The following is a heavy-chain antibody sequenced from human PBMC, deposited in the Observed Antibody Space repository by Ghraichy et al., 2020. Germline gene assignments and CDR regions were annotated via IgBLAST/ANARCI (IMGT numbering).Heavy chain of an antibody. CDR3: AKGLRKITTFDH. CDR2: IISGSGAST. CDR1: GFTFTTYA. J-gene: IGHJ4*02. D-gene: IGHD1/OR15-1a*01. V-gene: IGHV3-23*01. Sequence: GGSLRLSCAASGFTFTTYAMSWVRQAPGKGLEWVSAIISGSGASTYYADSVKGRFTISRDNSKNTLFLQMNRLRAEDTALYYCAKGLRKITTFDHWGQGTLVTVSS.